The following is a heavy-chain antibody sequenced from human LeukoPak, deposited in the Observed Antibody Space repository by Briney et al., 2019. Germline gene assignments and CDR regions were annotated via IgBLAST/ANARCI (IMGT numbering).Heavy chain of an antibody. D-gene: IGHD3-9*01. CDR1: GFTFSSYA. Sequence: PGGSLRLFCAASGFTFSSYAMSWVRQAPGKGLEWVSAISGSGGSTYYADSVKGRFTISRDNSKNTLYLQMNSLRAEDTAVYYCAKDGRYFDWFHYWGQGSLVTVSS. V-gene: IGHV3-23*01. CDR3: AKDGRYFDWFHY. J-gene: IGHJ5*01. CDR2: ISGSGGST.